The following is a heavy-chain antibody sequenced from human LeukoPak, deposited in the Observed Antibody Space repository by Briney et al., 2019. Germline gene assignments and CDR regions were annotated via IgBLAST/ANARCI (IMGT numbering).Heavy chain of an antibody. CDR3: ARSGIGVAGTGYFDP. V-gene: IGHV1-3*01. J-gene: IGHJ5*02. CDR2: INLGNGNT. Sequence: ASVKVSCKSSEYILTNYAMHWVRQAPGQRLEWMGWINLGNGNTKYSQKSQGRVTITSDTSASTVYMDLSSLRSEDTAVYYCARSGIGVAGTGYFDPWGQGTLVTVSS. D-gene: IGHD6-19*01. CDR1: EYILTNYA.